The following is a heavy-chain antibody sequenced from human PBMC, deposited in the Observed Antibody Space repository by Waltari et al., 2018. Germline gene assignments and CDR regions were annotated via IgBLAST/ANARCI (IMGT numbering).Heavy chain of an antibody. Sequence: EVQLLESGGGLVQPGGSLRLSCATSGFPFSSCAMNWVRQDPGKGLQWVSGISGDGGGAFYGDSVRGRFTISRDNSKNTLYLQMNSLTAEDTALYYCAADLGSGGYYLVHFDYWGQGALVTVSS. D-gene: IGHD3-22*01. CDR2: ISGDGGGA. CDR3: AADLGSGGYYLVHFDY. CDR1: GFPFSSCA. J-gene: IGHJ4*02. V-gene: IGHV3-23*01.